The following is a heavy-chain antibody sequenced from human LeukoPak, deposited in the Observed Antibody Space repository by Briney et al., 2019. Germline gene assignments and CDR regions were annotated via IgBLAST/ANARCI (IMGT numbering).Heavy chain of an antibody. Sequence: ASVKVSCKASGYTFTDYYLHWVRQAPGQGFEWMGWINPNDGDTNYAQQFQGRVTITRDTSISTAHMEVSRLRSDDTAVYYCARANFRYCSSTCLFDYWGQGTLVTVSS. J-gene: IGHJ4*02. D-gene: IGHD2-2*01. V-gene: IGHV1-2*02. CDR2: INPNDGDT. CDR1: GYTFTDYY. CDR3: ARANFRYCSSTCLFDY.